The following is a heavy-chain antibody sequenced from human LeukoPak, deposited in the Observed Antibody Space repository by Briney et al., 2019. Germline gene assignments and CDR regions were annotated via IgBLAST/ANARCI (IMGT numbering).Heavy chain of an antibody. CDR3: ARGGQWLNAFDI. J-gene: IGHJ3*02. Sequence: GGSLRLSGAASGFTVSSNYMSGVRQAPGKGLEWVSVIYSGGSTYYADSVKGRFTISRDNSKNTLYLQMNSLRAEDTAVYYCARGGQWLNAFDIWGQGTMVTVSS. V-gene: IGHV3-53*01. CDR2: IYSGGST. CDR1: GFTVSSNY. D-gene: IGHD6-19*01.